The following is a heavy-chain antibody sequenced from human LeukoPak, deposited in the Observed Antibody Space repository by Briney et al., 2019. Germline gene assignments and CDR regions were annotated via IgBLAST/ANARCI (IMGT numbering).Heavy chain of an antibody. CDR3: ARSLYYYGSDSFDI. CDR1: GGSISSSSYY. J-gene: IGHJ3*02. V-gene: IGHV4-39*07. CDR2: IYYSGST. Sequence: KPSETLSLTCTVSGGSISSSSYYWGWIRQPPGKGLEWIGSIYYSGSTYYNPSLKSRVTISVDTSKTQFSLKLSSVTAADTAVYYCARSLYYYGSDSFDIWGQGTMVTVSS. D-gene: IGHD3-10*01.